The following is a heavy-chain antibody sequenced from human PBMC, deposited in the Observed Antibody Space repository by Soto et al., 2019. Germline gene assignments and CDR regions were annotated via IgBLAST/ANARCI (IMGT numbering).Heavy chain of an antibody. Sequence: QVQLVQSGAEVKKPGASVNVSCKASGYTFTIYYMHWVRQAPGQGLEWMGWINPKSGGTMYPKKCQGRVTMTWDTSISTSYMALTRLRSDDTAVYYCARSLAKGGGSAGFDYWGQGTLVTVSS. CDR3: ARSLAKGGGSAGFDY. CDR2: INPKSGGT. V-gene: IGHV1-2*02. J-gene: IGHJ4*02. CDR1: GYTFTIYY. D-gene: IGHD3-16*01.